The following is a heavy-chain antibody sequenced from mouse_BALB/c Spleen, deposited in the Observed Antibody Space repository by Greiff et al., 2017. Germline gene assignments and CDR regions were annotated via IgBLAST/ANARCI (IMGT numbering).Heavy chain of an antibody. D-gene: IGHD3-3*01. J-gene: IGHJ3*01. CDR3: ARRGDRAY. Sequence: EVQLVESGGDLVKPGGSLKLSCAASGFTFSSYGMSWVRQTPDKRLEWVATISSGGSYTYYPDSVKGRFTISRDNAKNTLYLQMSSLKSEDTAMYYCARRGDRAYWGQGTLVTVSA. CDR2: ISSGGSYT. CDR1: GFTFSSYG. V-gene: IGHV5-6*01.